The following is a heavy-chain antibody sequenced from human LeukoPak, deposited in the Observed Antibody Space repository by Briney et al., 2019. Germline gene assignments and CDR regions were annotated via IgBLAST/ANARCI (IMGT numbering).Heavy chain of an antibody. D-gene: IGHD1-14*01. J-gene: IGHJ4*02. Sequence: GGSLRLSCAASGFSFGSSGINWVRQAPGRGSEWVASIGSTGSDRYYADSVKGRFTISRDNAKNSLYLQINSLRVEDTAVYYCATETIGRHYDYWGQGTLLTVSS. CDR2: IGSTGSDR. CDR1: GFSFGSSG. CDR3: ATETIGRHYDY. V-gene: IGHV3-21*01.